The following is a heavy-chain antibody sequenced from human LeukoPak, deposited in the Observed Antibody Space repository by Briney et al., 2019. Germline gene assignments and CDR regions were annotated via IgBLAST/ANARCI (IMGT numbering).Heavy chain of an antibody. D-gene: IGHD4-17*01. CDR3: AKETKYGDYVIDAFDI. J-gene: IGHJ3*02. Sequence: PGGSLRLSCAASGFTFSSYSMNWVRQAPGKGLEWVANIKQDGSEKYYVDSVKGRFTISRDNAKNSLYLQMNSLRAEDTAVYYCAKETKYGDYVIDAFDIWGQGTMVIVSS. CDR2: IKQDGSEK. CDR1: GFTFSSYS. V-gene: IGHV3-7*01.